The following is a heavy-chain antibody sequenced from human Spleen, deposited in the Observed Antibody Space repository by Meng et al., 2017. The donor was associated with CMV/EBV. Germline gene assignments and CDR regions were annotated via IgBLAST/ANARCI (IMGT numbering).Heavy chain of an antibody. J-gene: IGHJ4*02. CDR1: GFTFSEYH. CDR3: ARAYSPYGGNSRDFDY. V-gene: IGHV3-11*01. Sequence: GESLKISCAASGFTFSEYHISWIRQAPGKGLEWVSDISSNSGSIIYYADSVKGRFTISRDNAKKSLYLQMNSLRAEDTAVYYCARAYSPYGGNSRDFDYWGQGTLVTVSS. D-gene: IGHD4-23*01. CDR2: ISSNSGSII.